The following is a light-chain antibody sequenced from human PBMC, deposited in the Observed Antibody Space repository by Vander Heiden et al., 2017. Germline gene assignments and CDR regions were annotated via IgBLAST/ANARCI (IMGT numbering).Light chain of an antibody. CDR2: DAA. Sequence: DIQMTHSPSSLSASVRDRVTITCQASQDISNDINWYQQKQGQAPKLLIYDAATLETGVPTRVSGSGSGTEFTFTISSLQPEAIATYYCQRYDNHPPIFTFGPGTKVDIK. V-gene: IGKV1-33*01. J-gene: IGKJ3*01. CDR3: QRYDNHPPIFT. CDR1: QDISND.